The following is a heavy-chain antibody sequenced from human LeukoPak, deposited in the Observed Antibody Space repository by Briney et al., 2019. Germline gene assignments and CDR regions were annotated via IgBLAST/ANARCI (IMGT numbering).Heavy chain of an antibody. D-gene: IGHD3-22*01. CDR1: GGTFSSYA. CDR2: IIPIFGTA. CDR3: LRRANYYDSSGYLY. V-gene: IGHV1-69*13. J-gene: IGHJ4*02. Sequence: GASVKVSCKASGGTFSSYAISWVRQAPGQGLEWMGGIIPIFGTANYAQQFQGRVTITAAESTSKAYMEQSRLRSEDTAVYYCLRRANYYDSSGYLYWGQGTLVTVSS.